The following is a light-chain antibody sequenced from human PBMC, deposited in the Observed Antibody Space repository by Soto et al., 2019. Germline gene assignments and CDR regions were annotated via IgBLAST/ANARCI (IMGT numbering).Light chain of an antibody. V-gene: IGLV2-14*01. Sequence: QSALAQPASVSGSPGQSITISCTGTASDVGGYNYVSWYQHHPGKAPKLIIYEVSDRPSGVSNRFSGSKSGDTASLTISGLQAEDEADYYCSSYTSRNTWVFGGGTQLTVL. J-gene: IGLJ7*01. CDR1: ASDVGGYNY. CDR3: SSYTSRNTWV. CDR2: EVS.